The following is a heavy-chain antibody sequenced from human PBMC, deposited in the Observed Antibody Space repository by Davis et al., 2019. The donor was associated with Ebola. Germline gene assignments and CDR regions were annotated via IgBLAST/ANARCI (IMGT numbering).Heavy chain of an antibody. J-gene: IGHJ6*02. CDR3: ARRDTVTTFLYYYGMDV. V-gene: IGHV1-46*01. CDR1: GYTFTSYY. D-gene: IGHD4-17*01. CDR2: INPSGGST. Sequence: ASVKVSCKASGYTFTSYYMHWARQAPGQGLEWMGIINPSGGSTSYAQKFQGRVTMTRDTSTSTVYMELSSLRSEDTAVYYCARRDTVTTFLYYYGMDVWGQGTTVTVS.